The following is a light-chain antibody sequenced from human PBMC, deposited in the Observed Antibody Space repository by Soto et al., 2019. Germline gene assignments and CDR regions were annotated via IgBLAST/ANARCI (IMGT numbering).Light chain of an antibody. J-gene: IGKJ4*01. CDR1: QYISIY. CDR2: DAS. V-gene: IGKV3-11*01. Sequence: EIVLTQSPATLSLSPGERATLSCRASQYISIYLAGYQQKPGQAPRLLIYDASNRATGIPARFSGRVSGTEFTLTIRSLEPEDSAVYCCQQRKDWPLTFGGGTPVAIK. CDR3: QQRKDWPLT.